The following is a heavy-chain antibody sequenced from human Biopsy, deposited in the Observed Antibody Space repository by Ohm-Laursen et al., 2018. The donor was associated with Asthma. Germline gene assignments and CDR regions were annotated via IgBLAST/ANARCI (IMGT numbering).Heavy chain of an antibody. CDR1: GGSISSGGYY. CDR3: ARVPHYDILTGFTLRYYYGMDV. Sequence: TLSLTCTVSGGSISSGGYYWSWIRQHPGKGLEWIGYIYYSGSTYYNPSLKSRFTISVDTSKNQFSLKLSSVTAADTAVYYCARVPHYDILTGFTLRYYYGMDVWGQGTTVTVSS. CDR2: IYYSGST. J-gene: IGHJ6*02. D-gene: IGHD3-9*01. V-gene: IGHV4-31*03.